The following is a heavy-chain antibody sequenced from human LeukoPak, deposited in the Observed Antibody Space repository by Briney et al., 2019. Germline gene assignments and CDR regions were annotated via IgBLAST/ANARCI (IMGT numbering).Heavy chain of an antibody. V-gene: IGHV3-7*01. CDR3: ARGAAVAPYYFDY. CDR2: IKQDGSEK. Sequence: PGGSLRLSCAASGFTFSSYWMSWVRQAPGKVLEWLANIKQDGSEKYYVDSVKGRFTISRDNAKNSLYLQMNSLRAEDTAVYYCARGAAVAPYYFDYWGQGTLVTVSS. J-gene: IGHJ4*02. D-gene: IGHD6-19*01. CDR1: GFTFSSYW.